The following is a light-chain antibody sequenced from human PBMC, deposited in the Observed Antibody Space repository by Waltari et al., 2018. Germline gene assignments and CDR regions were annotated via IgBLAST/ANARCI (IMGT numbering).Light chain of an antibody. J-gene: IGLJ2*01. CDR2: DVS. V-gene: IGLV2-14*01. CDR1: SSDVGGYNY. Sequence: QSALTQPASVSGSPGQSITISCTGTSSDVGGYNYVSWYQQHPGKAPKLLIYDVSKRPSVVSNRFSGSKSGNTASLTISGLQAEDDADYYCSSYTSSSTLVFGGGTKLTVL. CDR3: SSYTSSSTLV.